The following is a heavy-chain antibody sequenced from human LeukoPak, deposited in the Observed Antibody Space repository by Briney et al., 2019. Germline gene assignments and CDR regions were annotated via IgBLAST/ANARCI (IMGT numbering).Heavy chain of an antibody. CDR2: IYYSGST. V-gene: IGHV4-59*08. D-gene: IGHD2-2*01. Sequence: SETLSLTCTVSGGSISGYYWSWIRQPPGKGLEWIGYIYYSGSTNYNPSLKSRVTISVDTSKNQFSLKLSSVTAADTAVYYCARSQYCSSTSCYGGDAFDIWGQGTMVTVSS. J-gene: IGHJ3*02. CDR3: ARSQYCSSTSCYGGDAFDI. CDR1: GGSISGYY.